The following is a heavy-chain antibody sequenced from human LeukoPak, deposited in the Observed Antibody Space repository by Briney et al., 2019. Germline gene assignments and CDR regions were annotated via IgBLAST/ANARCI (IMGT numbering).Heavy chain of an antibody. J-gene: IGHJ3*02. D-gene: IGHD3-3*01. CDR1: GGSISSYY. CDR2: IYTSGST. V-gene: IGHV4-4*07. CDR3: ATSQVTIPSNAFDI. Sequence: SETLSLTCTVSGGSISSYYWSWIRQPAGKGLEWIGRIYTSGSTNYNPSLKSRVTMSVDTSKNQFSLKLSSVTAADTAVYYCATSQVTIPSNAFDIWGQGTMVTVSS.